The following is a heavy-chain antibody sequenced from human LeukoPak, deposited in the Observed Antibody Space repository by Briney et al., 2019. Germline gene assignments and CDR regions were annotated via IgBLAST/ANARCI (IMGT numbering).Heavy chain of an antibody. J-gene: IGHJ5*02. CDR1: GYTFTSYY. CDR2: INPSGGST. V-gene: IGHV1-46*01. Sequence: ASVKVSCKASGYTFTSYYMHWVRQAPGQGLEWMGIINPSGGSTSYAQKFQGRVTMTRDTSTSTVNMELSSLRSEDTAVYHCARGGIVVVPAAPNWFDPWGQGTLVTVSS. CDR3: ARGGIVVVPAAPNWFDP. D-gene: IGHD2-2*01.